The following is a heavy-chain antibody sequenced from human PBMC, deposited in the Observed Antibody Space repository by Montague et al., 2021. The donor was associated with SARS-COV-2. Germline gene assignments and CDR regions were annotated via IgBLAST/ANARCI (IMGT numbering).Heavy chain of an antibody. CDR1: GDSVSNNRAA. J-gene: IGHJ4*02. D-gene: IGHD3-9*01. CDR2: TYYTSKWYN. CDR3: AREVDNYFGY. V-gene: IGHV6-1*01. Sequence: CAISGDSVSNNRAAWNWVRQPPSRGLEWLGRTYYTSKWYNDYALFVKSRITINPDTSKNQVSLRLNSVTPEDTAIYFCAREVDNYFGYWGQGTLVTVS.